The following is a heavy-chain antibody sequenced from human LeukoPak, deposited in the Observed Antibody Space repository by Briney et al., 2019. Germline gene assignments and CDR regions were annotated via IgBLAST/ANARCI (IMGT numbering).Heavy chain of an antibody. D-gene: IGHD1-26*01. CDR1: GFTFDDYT. V-gene: IGHV3-43*01. J-gene: IGHJ4*02. CDR2: ISWDGGST. CDR3: AVGATMDY. Sequence: GGSLRLSCAASGFTFDDYTMHWVRQAPGKGLEWVSLISWDGGSTYYADSVKGRFTISRDNSKNSLYLQMNSLRTEDTALYYCAVGATMDYWGQGTLVTVPS.